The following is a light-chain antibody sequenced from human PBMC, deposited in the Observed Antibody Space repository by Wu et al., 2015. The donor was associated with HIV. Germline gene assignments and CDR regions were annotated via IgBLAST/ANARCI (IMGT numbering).Light chain of an antibody. Sequence: EFVLTQSPGTLSLSLGERATLSCRSSQTTSNSYVAWYQKKPGQAPRLLIYDASTRAAGIPDRFTGRGSGTDFTLTISSLEPEDFAVYYCQHYGSSPPLTFGGGTKVEI. J-gene: IGKJ4*01. V-gene: IGKV3-20*01. CDR3: QHYGSSPPLT. CDR2: DAS. CDR1: QTTSNSY.